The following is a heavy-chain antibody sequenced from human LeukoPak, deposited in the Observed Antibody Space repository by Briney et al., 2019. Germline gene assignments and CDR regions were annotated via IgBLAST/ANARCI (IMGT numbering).Heavy chain of an antibody. CDR2: ILGDGSST. D-gene: IGHD3-16*01. CDR1: GFTFSNYP. V-gene: IGHV3-64*01. CDR3: ATGNYGTQPHY. J-gene: IGHJ4*02. Sequence: GGSLRLSCAASGFTFSNYPVHWVRQAPGKGLEYVSSILGDGSSTSYANSVKGRFTISRDNAKDSLHLQMNSLTADDTAVYFCATGNYGTQPHYWGQGTLVTVSS.